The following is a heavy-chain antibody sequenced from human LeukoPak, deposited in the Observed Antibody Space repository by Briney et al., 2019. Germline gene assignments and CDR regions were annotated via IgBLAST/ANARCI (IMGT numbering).Heavy chain of an antibody. D-gene: IGHD6-19*01. J-gene: IGHJ4*02. CDR2: IYYSGST. CDR1: GGSISSYY. Sequence: SETLSLTCTVSGGSISSYYWAWIRQPPGKGLEWIASIYYSGSTYYNPSLKSRVTISVDTSRNQFSLKLNSVTAADTAVYYCASLAVAGLSEGYWGQGTLVIVSS. CDR3: ASLAVAGLSEGY. V-gene: IGHV4-39*01.